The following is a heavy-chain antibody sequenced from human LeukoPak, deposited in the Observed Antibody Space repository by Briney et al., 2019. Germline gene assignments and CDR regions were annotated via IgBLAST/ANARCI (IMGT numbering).Heavy chain of an antibody. CDR2: IFHSGST. CDR3: ARGASPMVRGVYSV. V-gene: IGHV4-59*01. J-gene: IGHJ4*02. D-gene: IGHD3-10*01. Sequence: SETLSLTCTVSGGSISDYYWSWIRQPPGKGLEWIGYIFHSGSTNYNPSLQSRVTILVDMSKNQFSLKLSSVTAADTALYYCARGASPMVRGVYSVRGQGTLVTVSS. CDR1: GGSISDYY.